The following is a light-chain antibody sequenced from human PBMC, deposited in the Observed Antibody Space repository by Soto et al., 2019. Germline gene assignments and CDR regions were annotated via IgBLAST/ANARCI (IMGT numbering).Light chain of an antibody. CDR3: QQYSTSYRT. CDR1: QSISSW. CDR2: KAS. J-gene: IGKJ1*01. Sequence: DMQMTQSPSTLSASVGDRVTITCRASQSISSWLAWYQRKPGKAPKLLIYKASSLESGVPSRFSGSGSGTEFTLTISSLQPDDFATYYCQQYSTSYRTFGQGTRVEMK. V-gene: IGKV1-5*03.